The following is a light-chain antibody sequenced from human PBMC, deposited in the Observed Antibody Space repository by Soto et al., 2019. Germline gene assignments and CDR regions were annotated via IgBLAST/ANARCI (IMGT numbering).Light chain of an antibody. V-gene: IGKV3-20*01. CDR3: QQYESAWT. Sequence: EIVLTQSPGTLSLSPGERATLSCRASQSISSIFLAWYQQKPGQAPRVLIYGASRRATGIPARFSGSGSGTDFTLTISRLEPEDVALYYCQQYESAWTFGRGTKVEMK. CDR1: QSISSIF. CDR2: GAS. J-gene: IGKJ1*01.